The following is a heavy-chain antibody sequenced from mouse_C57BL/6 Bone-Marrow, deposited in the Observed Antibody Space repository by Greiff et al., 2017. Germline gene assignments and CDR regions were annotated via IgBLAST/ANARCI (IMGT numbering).Heavy chain of an antibody. CDR2: IYPRSGNT. D-gene: IGHD1-1*01. Sequence: QVQLQQSGAELARPGASVKLSCKASGYTFTSYGISWVKQRTGQGLEWIGEIYPRSGNTYYNEKFKGKATLTADKSSSTAYMELRGLTSEDSAVYFCARRGLYYGSGYVWFSYWGRGTLVTVSA. CDR1: GYTFTSYG. V-gene: IGHV1-81*01. CDR3: ARRGLYYGSGYVWFSY. J-gene: IGHJ3*01.